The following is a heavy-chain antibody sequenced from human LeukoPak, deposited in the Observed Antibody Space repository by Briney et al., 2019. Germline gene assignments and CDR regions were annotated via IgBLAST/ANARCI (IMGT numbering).Heavy chain of an antibody. D-gene: IGHD3-10*01. CDR2: ISYDGSNK. V-gene: IGHV3-30*04. Sequence: GGSLRLSCAASGFTLSSYAMNWVGQAQGKGLEWVAVISYDGSNKYYADSVKGRFTISRDNSKNTLYLQMNSLRAEDTAVYYCAREYGDFDYWGQGTLVTVSS. CDR3: AREYGDFDY. J-gene: IGHJ4*02. CDR1: GFTLSSYA.